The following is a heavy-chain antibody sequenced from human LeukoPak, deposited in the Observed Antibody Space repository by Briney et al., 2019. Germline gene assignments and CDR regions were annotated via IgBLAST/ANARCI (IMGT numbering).Heavy chain of an antibody. CDR1: GFTFSSYW. J-gene: IGHJ4*02. V-gene: IGHV3-7*01. D-gene: IGHD1-26*01. CDR2: IKQDGSEK. Sequence: GGSLRLSCAASGFTFSSYWMSWVRQAPGKGLEWVANIKQDGSEKYYVDSVKGRFTISRDNAKNSLYLQLNSLRAEDTAVYYCAREGNSGSYLAPGYLDYWGQGTLVTVSS. CDR3: AREGNSGSYLAPGYLDY.